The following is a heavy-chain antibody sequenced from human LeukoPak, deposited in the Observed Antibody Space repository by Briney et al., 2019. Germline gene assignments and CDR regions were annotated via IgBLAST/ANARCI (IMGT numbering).Heavy chain of an antibody. J-gene: IGHJ4*02. CDR1: GYTFTSYG. D-gene: IGHD4-17*01. CDR2: ITTYNGNT. Sequence: ASVKVSCKASGYTFTSYGFSWVRQAPGQGLEWMGWITTYNGNTNYAQKLQGRVTMTTDTSTSTAYMELRSLRSDGTAVYYCARESDYGDYVHDYWGQGTLVTVSS. V-gene: IGHV1-18*01. CDR3: ARESDYGDYVHDY.